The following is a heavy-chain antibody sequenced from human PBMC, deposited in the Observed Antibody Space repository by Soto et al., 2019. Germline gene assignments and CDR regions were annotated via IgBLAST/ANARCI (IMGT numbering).Heavy chain of an antibody. V-gene: IGHV3-23*01. CDR2: ISGSGGIT. Sequence: PGGSLRLSCAASGFTFSSYAMTWVRQAPGKGLEWVSAISGSGGITYYADSVKGRFTISRDNSKNTLYLQMNSLRAEDTAVYYCARDAVVVGGVQGYFDDWGQGTLVTVSS. J-gene: IGHJ4*02. D-gene: IGHD2-21*01. CDR1: GFTFSSYA. CDR3: ARDAVVVGGVQGYFDD.